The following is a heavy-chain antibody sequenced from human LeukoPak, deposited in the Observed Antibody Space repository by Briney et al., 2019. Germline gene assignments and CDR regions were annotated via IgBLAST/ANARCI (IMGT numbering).Heavy chain of an antibody. D-gene: IGHD3-10*01. CDR2: INPNSGGT. J-gene: IGHJ4*02. CDR1: GYTFTGYY. Sequence: ASVKASCTASGYTFTGYYMHWVRQAPGQGLEWMGWINPNSGGTNYAQKFQGRVTMTRDTSISTAYMELSRLRSDDTAVYYCARRPHKNRFGDYWGQGTLVTVSS. CDR3: ARRPHKNRFGDY. V-gene: IGHV1-2*02.